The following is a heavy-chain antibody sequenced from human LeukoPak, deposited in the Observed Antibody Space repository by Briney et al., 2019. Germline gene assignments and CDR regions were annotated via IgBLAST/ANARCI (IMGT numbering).Heavy chain of an antibody. CDR1: GFTFSSYA. CDR3: AKGLDYYYGMDV. CDR2: VSGSGGST. Sequence: PGGSLRLSCAASGFTFSSYAMSWVRQAPGKGLEWVSAVSGSGGSTYYADSVKGWFTISRDNSKNTLYLQMNSLRAEDTAVYYCAKGLDYYYGMDVWGQGTTVTVSS. D-gene: IGHD3-22*01. V-gene: IGHV3-23*01. J-gene: IGHJ6*02.